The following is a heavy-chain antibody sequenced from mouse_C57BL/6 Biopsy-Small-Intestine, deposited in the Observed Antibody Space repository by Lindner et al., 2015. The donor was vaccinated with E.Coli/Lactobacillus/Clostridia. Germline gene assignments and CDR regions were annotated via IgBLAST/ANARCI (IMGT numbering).Heavy chain of an antibody. D-gene: IGHD1-1*01. CDR1: GYTFTDYE. J-gene: IGHJ2*01. V-gene: IGHV1-15*01. CDR2: IDPETGGT. CDR3: TRSDYYGSRSFDY. Sequence: SGAELVRPGASVTLSCKASGYTFTDYEMHWVKQTPVHGLEWIGAIDPETGGTAYNQKFKGKAILTADKSSSTAYMELRSLTSEDSAVYYCTRSDYYGSRSFDYWGQGTTLTVSS.